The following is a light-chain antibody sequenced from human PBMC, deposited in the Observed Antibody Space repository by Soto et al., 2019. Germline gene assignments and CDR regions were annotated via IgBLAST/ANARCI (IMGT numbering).Light chain of an antibody. V-gene: IGKV4-1*01. CDR3: QQYYTPPLT. CDR2: WAS. CDR1: QSVLYNSNSKNY. J-gene: IGKJ4*01. Sequence: DIVMTQSPDSLAVSLGERATINCKSSQSVLYNSNSKNYLAWYQQKVGQPPKLLIYWASTRESGVPDRFSGSGSGTDFTLTISSLQAEDVAVYYCQQYYTPPLTFGGGTQVDIK.